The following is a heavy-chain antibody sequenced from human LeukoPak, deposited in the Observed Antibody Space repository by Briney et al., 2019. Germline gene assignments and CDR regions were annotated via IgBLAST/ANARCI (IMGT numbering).Heavy chain of an antibody. CDR1: GGSISSYY. CDR2: TYSSGST. CDR3: AREIVGATLDY. J-gene: IGHJ4*02. Sequence: SETLSLTCTVSGGSISSYYWSWIRQSAGKGLEWIGRTYSSGSTNYNPSLKSRVTMSVDTSKNQFSLKLTSVTAADTAVYYCAREIVGATLDYWGQGTLVTVSS. D-gene: IGHD1-26*01. V-gene: IGHV4-4*07.